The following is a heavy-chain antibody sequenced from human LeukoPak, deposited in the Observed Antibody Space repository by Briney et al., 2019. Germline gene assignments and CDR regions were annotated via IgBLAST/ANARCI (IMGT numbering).Heavy chain of an antibody. D-gene: IGHD3-22*01. V-gene: IGHV3-11*01. J-gene: IGHJ4*02. CDR1: GFTFSDYY. CDR2: ISSSGSTI. CDR3: AKGHGDASGYYYFDS. Sequence: PGGSLRLSCAASGFTFSDYYMSWIRQAPGKGLEWVSYISSSGSTIYYADSVKGRFTIFRDNYKNMVHLQMNSLRVEDTAVYYCAKGHGDASGYYYFDSWGQGTLVTVSS.